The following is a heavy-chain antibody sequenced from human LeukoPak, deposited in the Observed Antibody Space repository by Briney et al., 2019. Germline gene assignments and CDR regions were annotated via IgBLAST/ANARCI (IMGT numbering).Heavy chain of an antibody. V-gene: IGHV3-30*18. CDR3: AKDRVRGVIIYLEWFDP. J-gene: IGHJ5*02. CDR1: GFTFSSYA. Sequence: GRSLRLSCAASGFTFSSYAMHWVRQAPGKGLEWVAVISYDGSNKFYADSVKGRFTISRDNSKNTLYLRMNSLRAEDTAVYYCAKDRVRGVIIYLEWFDPWGQGTLVTVSS. CDR2: ISYDGSNK. D-gene: IGHD3-10*01.